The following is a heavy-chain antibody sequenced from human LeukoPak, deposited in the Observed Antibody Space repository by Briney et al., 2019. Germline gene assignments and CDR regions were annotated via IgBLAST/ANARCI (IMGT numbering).Heavy chain of an antibody. CDR3: ASLHHGYDILTGYDNPDY. D-gene: IGHD3-9*01. J-gene: IGHJ4*02. CDR2: IYSGGST. CDR1: GFTVSSNY. V-gene: IGHV3-66*02. Sequence: PGGSLRLSCAASGFTVSSNYMSWDRQAPRKGLEWVSVIYSGGSTYYADSVKGRFTISRDNSKNTLYLQMNSLRAEDTAVYYCASLHHGYDILTGYDNPDYWGQGTLVTVSS.